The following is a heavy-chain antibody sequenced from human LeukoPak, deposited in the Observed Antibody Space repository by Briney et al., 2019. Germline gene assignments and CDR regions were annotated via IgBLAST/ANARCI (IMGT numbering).Heavy chain of an antibody. CDR3: ARDAEGGSGMDV. V-gene: IGHV3-33*01. CDR2: IWYDGGNK. D-gene: IGHD3-10*01. J-gene: IGHJ6*02. Sequence: GRSLRLSCAASGFTFSSYGTHWVRQAPGKGLEWVAVIWYDGGNKYYADSVKGRFTISRDNSKNTLYLQMNSLRAEDTAVYYCARDAEGGSGMDVWGQGTTVTVSS. CDR1: GFTFSSYG.